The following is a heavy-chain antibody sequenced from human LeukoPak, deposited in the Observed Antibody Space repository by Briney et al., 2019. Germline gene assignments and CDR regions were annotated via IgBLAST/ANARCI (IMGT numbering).Heavy chain of an antibody. CDR1: GYTFTGYY. D-gene: IGHD3-22*01. V-gene: IGHV1-2*02. CDR3: ARGGYYYDSSGYYLWTQDWFDP. J-gene: IGHJ5*02. CDR2: INPNSGGT. Sequence: EASVKVSCKASGYTFTGYYMHWVRQAPGQGLEWMGWINPNSGGTNYAQKFQGRVTMTRDTSISTAYMELSRLRSDDTAVYYCARGGYYYDSSGYYLWTQDWFDPWGQGTLVTVSS.